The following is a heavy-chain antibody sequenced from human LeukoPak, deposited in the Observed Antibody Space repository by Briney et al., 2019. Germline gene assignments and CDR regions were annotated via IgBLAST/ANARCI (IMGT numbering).Heavy chain of an antibody. CDR2: INPNSGGT. CDR1: VYIFTGYY. CDR3: ARDSDSSGYYYDAFDI. D-gene: IGHD3-22*01. Sequence: ASVKVSCKASVYIFTGYYMHWVRQAPGQGLEWMGWINPNSGGTNYAQKFQGRVTMTRDTSISTAYMELSRLRSDDTAVYYCARDSDSSGYYYDAFDIWGQGTMVTVSS. J-gene: IGHJ3*02. V-gene: IGHV1-2*02.